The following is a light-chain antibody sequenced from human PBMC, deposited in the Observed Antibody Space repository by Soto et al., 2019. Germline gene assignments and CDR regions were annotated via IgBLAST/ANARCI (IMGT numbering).Light chain of an antibody. CDR2: GAS. J-gene: IGKJ5*01. CDR3: QQLFRYPLA. Sequence: DIQMTQSPSSLSASVGDRVTITCRASQSISTYLNWYQQKPGKAPKLLIFGASSLQSGVPSRFTGSGSGTDFTLTISSLQPEDFATYHCQQLFRYPLAFGQGTRLEMK. CDR1: QSISTY. V-gene: IGKV1-39*01.